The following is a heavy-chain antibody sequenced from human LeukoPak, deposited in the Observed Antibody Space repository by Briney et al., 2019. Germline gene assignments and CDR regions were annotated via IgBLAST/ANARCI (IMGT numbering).Heavy chain of an antibody. J-gene: IGHJ6*03. V-gene: IGHV1-2*02. Sequence: ASVKVSCKASGYTFTGYYMHWVRRAPGQGLEWMGWINPNSGGTNYARKFQGRVTMTRDTSISTAYMELSRLRSDDTAVYYCAIFPYYYDSSGPYYYYYYMDVWGKGTTVTVSS. CDR3: AIFPYYYDSSGPYYYYYYMDV. D-gene: IGHD3-22*01. CDR1: GYTFTGYY. CDR2: INPNSGGT.